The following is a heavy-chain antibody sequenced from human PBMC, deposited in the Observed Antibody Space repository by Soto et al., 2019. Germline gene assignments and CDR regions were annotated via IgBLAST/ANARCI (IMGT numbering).Heavy chain of an antibody. D-gene: IGHD6-25*01. CDR3: AREKGLPSGVNYYSIDV. Sequence: QVQLVESGGGVVQPGRSLRLSCAASGFTFSSYGMHWVRQAPGKGLEWVAVIWYDGSNKYYADSVKGRFTISRDNSKNWLYLQMISLSDEDTAVYYCAREKGLPSGVNYYSIDVWGKGTTVTVSS. V-gene: IGHV3-33*01. CDR1: GFTFSSYG. CDR2: IWYDGSNK. J-gene: IGHJ6*03.